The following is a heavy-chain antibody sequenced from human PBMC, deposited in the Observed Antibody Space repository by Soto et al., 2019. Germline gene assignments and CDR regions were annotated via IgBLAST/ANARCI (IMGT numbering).Heavy chain of an antibody. CDR2: IYFTGNT. J-gene: IGHJ5*02. D-gene: IGHD6-25*01. V-gene: IGHV4-39*01. Sequence: SETLSLTCSASGGSITSSSHFWGWVRQPPGKGLEWIGAIYFTGNTYYTPSLKSRLTMSIDTSKNEFSLRLNSVTAADTAVYYCAGQTFTIAAASYGRSNWFDPWGPGTLVTVSS. CDR1: GGSITSSSHF. CDR3: AGQTFTIAAASYGRSNWFDP.